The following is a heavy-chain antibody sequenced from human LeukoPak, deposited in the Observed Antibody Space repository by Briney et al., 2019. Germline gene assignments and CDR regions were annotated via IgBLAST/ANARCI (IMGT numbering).Heavy chain of an antibody. CDR1: GGTFSSYA. D-gene: IGHD3-3*01. Sequence: SVKVSCKASGGTFSSYAISWVRQAPGQGLEWMGGIIPIFGTANYAQKFQGRVTITTDESTSTAYMELSSLRSEDTAVYYCASKSWSGYYTTYYFDYWGQGTLVTVSS. J-gene: IGHJ4*02. CDR2: IIPIFGTA. CDR3: ASKSWSGYYTTYYFDY. V-gene: IGHV1-69*05.